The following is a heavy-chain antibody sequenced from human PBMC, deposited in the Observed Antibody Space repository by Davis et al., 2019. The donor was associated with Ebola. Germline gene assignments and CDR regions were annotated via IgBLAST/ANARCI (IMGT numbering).Heavy chain of an antibody. CDR2: IYYSGST. CDR1: GGSISSYY. Sequence: GSLRLSCTVSGGSISSYYWSWIRQPPGKGLEWIGYIYYSGSTNYNPSLKSRVTISVDTSKNQFSLKVSSVTAADTAVYYCVRTPTTTGIYYYYGMDVWGQGTTVTVSS. V-gene: IGHV4-59*08. D-gene: IGHD4-11*01. CDR3: VRTPTTTGIYYYYGMDV. J-gene: IGHJ6*02.